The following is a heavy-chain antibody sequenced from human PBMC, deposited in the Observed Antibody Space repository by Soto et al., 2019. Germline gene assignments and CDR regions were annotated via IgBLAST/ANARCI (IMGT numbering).Heavy chain of an antibody. D-gene: IGHD3-10*01. CDR2: IYYSGST. Sequence: QVQLQESGPGLVKPSETLSLTCTVSGGSVSSGSYYWSWIRQPPGKGLEWIGYIYYSGSTNYNPSLKSRVTISVDTSKTQFSLKLSSVTAADTAVYYCARAGAGDYYYYYGMDVWGQGTTVTVSS. V-gene: IGHV4-61*01. CDR3: ARAGAGDYYYYYGMDV. CDR1: GGSVSSGSYY. J-gene: IGHJ6*02.